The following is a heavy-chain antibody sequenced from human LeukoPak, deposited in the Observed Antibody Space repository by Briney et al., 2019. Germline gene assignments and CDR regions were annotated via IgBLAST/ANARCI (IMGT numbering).Heavy chain of an antibody. D-gene: IGHD3-22*01. CDR2: ITSSSSYI. Sequence: GGSLRLSCAASGFTFSSYSMSRVRQAPGKGLEWVSSITSSSSYIYYTDSVKGRFTISRDNAKNSLYLQMNSLRAEDTAVYYCARGYGDSSGYYPFDYWGQGTLVAVSS. CDR3: ARGYGDSSGYYPFDY. J-gene: IGHJ4*02. V-gene: IGHV3-21*01. CDR1: GFTFSSYS.